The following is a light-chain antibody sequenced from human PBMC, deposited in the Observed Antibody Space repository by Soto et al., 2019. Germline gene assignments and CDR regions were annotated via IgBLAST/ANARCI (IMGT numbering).Light chain of an antibody. CDR3: QQYNTYSWT. Sequence: DIQMYQSPSTLSASVGDRVTITCRASQSIKSWLAWYQQKPGKAPKLLIYEASSLESGVPSRFGGSGSGTEFTLTISSLQPDDFATYYCQQYNTYSWTFGQGTKVDI. J-gene: IGKJ1*01. CDR2: EAS. V-gene: IGKV1-5*03. CDR1: QSIKSW.